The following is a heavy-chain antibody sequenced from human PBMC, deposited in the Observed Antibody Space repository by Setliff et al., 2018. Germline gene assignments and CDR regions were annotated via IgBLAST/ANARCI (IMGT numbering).Heavy chain of an antibody. CDR1: LNTSGVG. D-gene: IGHD3-22*01. J-gene: IGHJ4*02. CDR2: IYWNDDK. Sequence: LNTSGVGVGWIRQPPGKALEWLALIYWNDDKRYSPSLKSRLTITKDTSKNQVVLTMTNMDPVDTATYYCARVKLSDYYDSSGYYHFDYWGQGTLVTVSS. V-gene: IGHV2-5*01. CDR3: ARVKLSDYYDSSGYYHFDY.